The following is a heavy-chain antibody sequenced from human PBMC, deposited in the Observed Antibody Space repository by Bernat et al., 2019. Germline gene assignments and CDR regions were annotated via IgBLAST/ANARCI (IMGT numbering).Heavy chain of an antibody. Sequence: EVQLVESGGGLVQPGGSLKLSCAASGFTFSGSAMHWVRQASRKGLEWVGRIRSKANSYATAYAASVKGRFTISRDDSKNTAYLQMNSLKTEDTAVYYCTSCSGGSCYSGHNDYWGQGTLVTVSS. V-gene: IGHV3-73*02. D-gene: IGHD2-15*01. J-gene: IGHJ4*02. CDR1: GFTFSGSA. CDR3: TSCSGGSCYSGHNDY. CDR2: IRSKANSYAT.